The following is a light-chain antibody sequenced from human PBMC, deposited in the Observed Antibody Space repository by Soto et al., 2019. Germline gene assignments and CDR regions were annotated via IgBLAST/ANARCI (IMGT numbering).Light chain of an antibody. Sequence: QSLMTQPPSASRTPGQRFTISFSGSISNIGSSNLNWYQQLPGTAPKILIYTNNQRPSGVPDRFSGSKSGTSSSLAISGLQSEDEADYYCAAWDDRLNGRVFGTGTKVTV. CDR1: ISNIGSSN. J-gene: IGLJ1*01. CDR3: AAWDDRLNGRV. V-gene: IGLV1-44*01. CDR2: TNN.